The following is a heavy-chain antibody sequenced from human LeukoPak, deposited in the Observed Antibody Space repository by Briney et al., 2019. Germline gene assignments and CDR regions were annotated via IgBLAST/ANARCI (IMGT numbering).Heavy chain of an antibody. CDR2: IYYSGST. CDR1: GGSISSGAYY. CDR3: ARGRVNWFDP. D-gene: IGHD3-3*01. V-gene: IGHV4-31*03. Sequence: TLSLTCTASGGSISSGAYYWSWIRQHPGKGLEWIGYIYYSGSTYYSPSLKSRVTISVDTSKNQFSLKLSSVTAADTAVYYCARGRVNWFDPWGQGTLVTVSS. J-gene: IGHJ5*02.